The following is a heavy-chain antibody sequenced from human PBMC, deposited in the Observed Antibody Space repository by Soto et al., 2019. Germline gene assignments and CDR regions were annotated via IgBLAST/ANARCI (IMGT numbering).Heavy chain of an antibody. CDR3: VKNSGWFNT. CDR1: GFPFGTTD. D-gene: IGHD3-10*01. CDR2: IDGSGGIT. V-gene: IGHV3-23*01. Sequence: GSLKLSCAASGFPFGTTDMGLVRQAPGEGLEWVSTIDGSGGITFYADSVKGWFTISRDNSRNTVYLQMNSLRGDDTALYYCVKNSGWFNTWGQGALVTVPS. J-gene: IGHJ5*02.